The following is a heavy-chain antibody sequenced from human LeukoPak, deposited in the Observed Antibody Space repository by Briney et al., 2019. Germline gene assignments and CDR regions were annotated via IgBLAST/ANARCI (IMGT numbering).Heavy chain of an antibody. J-gene: IGHJ4*02. V-gene: IGHV3-53*01. D-gene: IGHD2-15*01. CDR2: IYSGGNT. CDR3: ARRAGEYSHPYDY. CDR1: GFTVSSNS. Sequence: QAGGSLRLSCTVSGFTVSSNSWSWVRQAPGKGLEWVSFIYSGGNTHYSDSVKGRFTLSRGNSKNTLYLQMNSLRAEDTAIYYCARRAGEYSHPYDYWGQGTLVTVSS.